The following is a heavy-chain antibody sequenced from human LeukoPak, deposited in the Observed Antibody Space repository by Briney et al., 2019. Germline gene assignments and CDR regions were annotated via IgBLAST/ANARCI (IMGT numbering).Heavy chain of an antibody. D-gene: IGHD5-18*01. V-gene: IGHV3-15*01. J-gene: IGHJ4*02. CDR1: GFTFGDAW. CDR3: TTDFSWRTAWGDY. Sequence: KPGGSLRLSCAASGFTFGDAWMSWVRQAPGKGLEWVGRIKSKTDGGTTDYSAHVKGRLTISRDASKNTLYLQMNSLKTEDTAVYYGTTDFSWRTAWGDYWGQGTLVTVSS. CDR2: IKSKTDGGTT.